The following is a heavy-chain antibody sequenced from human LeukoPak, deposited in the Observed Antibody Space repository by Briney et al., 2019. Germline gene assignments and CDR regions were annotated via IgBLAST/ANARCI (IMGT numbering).Heavy chain of an antibody. Sequence: SETLSLTCTVSGGSIGGSSYYWGWIRQPPGKGLEWIGSIYYSGSTYYNPSLKSRATISVDRPKNQFSLRLSSVTAADTAVYYCANADRFCSGSCHVPDAFDFWGQGTMVTVSS. J-gene: IGHJ3*01. D-gene: IGHD2-15*01. CDR3: ANADRFCSGSCHVPDAFDF. CDR1: GGSIGGSSYY. CDR2: IYYSGST. V-gene: IGHV4-39*07.